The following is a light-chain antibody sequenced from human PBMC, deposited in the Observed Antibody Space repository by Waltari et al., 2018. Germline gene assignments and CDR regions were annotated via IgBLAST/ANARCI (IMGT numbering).Light chain of an antibody. CDR3: SSYTSSSTLV. Sequence: QSALTQPASVSGSPGQSITISCTGTSSDVGGYNYVSWYQQHPGKAPQLMIYEVSNRTSGVSNRVSVSKSGNTASLTISGLQAEDEADYYCSSYTSSSTLVFGGGTKLTVL. CDR1: SSDVGGYNY. V-gene: IGLV2-14*01. CDR2: EVS. J-gene: IGLJ2*01.